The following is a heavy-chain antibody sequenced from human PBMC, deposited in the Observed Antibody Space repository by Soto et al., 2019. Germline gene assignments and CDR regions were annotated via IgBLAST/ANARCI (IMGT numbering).Heavy chain of an antibody. Sequence: GGSLRLSCAASGFTFSSYAMHWVRQAPGKGLEWVAVISYDGSNKYYADSVKGRFTISRDNSKNTLYLQMNSLRAEDTAVYYCAREEVVTVDYYYYYGMDVWGQGTTVTVSS. CDR2: ISYDGSNK. D-gene: IGHD2-15*01. CDR1: GFTFSSYA. J-gene: IGHJ6*02. V-gene: IGHV3-30-3*01. CDR3: AREEVVTVDYYYYYGMDV.